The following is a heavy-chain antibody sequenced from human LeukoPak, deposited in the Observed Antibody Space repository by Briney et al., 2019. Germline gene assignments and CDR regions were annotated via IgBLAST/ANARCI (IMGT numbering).Heavy chain of an antibody. V-gene: IGHV1-18*04. D-gene: IGHD3-10*01. CDR1: GYTFTSYG. CDR2: ISAYNGNT. Sequence: ASVKVSCKASGYTFTSYGISWVRQAPGQGLEWMGWISAYNGNTNYAQKLQGRVTMTTDTSTSTAYMELRSLRSDDTAVYYCARSYYGSGSYSTAWFDPWGRGTLVTVSS. CDR3: ARSYYGSGSYSTAWFDP. J-gene: IGHJ5*02.